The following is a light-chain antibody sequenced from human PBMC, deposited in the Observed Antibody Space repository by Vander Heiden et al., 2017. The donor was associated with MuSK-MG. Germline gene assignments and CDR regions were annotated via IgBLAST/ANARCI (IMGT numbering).Light chain of an antibody. V-gene: IGKV1-39*01. J-gene: IGKJ4*01. CDR3: QQSYSTPLT. Sequence: DIQMTHSPSSLSASVGDGVTTTCRASQSISSYLNWYQQKPGKAPKLLIYAASSLQSGVPSRFSGSGSGTDFTLTISRLQPEDFATYYCQQSYSTPLTFGGGTKVEIK. CDR1: QSISSY. CDR2: AAS.